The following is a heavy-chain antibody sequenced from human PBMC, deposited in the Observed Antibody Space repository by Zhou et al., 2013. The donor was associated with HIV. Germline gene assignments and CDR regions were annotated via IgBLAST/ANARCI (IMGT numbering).Heavy chain of an antibody. J-gene: IGHJ4*02. V-gene: IGHV1-18*01. Sequence: QVQLVQSGAEVKKPGASVKVSCKASGYTFTRHGITWVRQAPGQGLQWMGWISAYNGATNYAQKLQGRVTMTTDTSTTTAYMELRSLKSDDTAIYYCARDPRSGDYVNGDYWGQGTLVIVSS. CDR1: GYTFTRHG. CDR3: ARDPRSGDYVNGDY. CDR2: ISAYNGAT. D-gene: IGHD4-17*01.